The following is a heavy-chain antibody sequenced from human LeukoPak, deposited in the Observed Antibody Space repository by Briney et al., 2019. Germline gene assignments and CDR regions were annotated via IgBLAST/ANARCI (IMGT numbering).Heavy chain of an antibody. CDR1: GFTFSNYA. CDR3: ARMGDGSGSSN. J-gene: IGHJ4*02. D-gene: IGHD3-10*01. Sequence: GGSLRLSCAASGFTFSNYAFNWVRQAPGKGLDWGSGISGGDGNTHYADPVKGRFTISRDNSKDTLYLQMNSLRAEDTAVYYCARMGDGSGSSNWGQGTLVTVSS. V-gene: IGHV3-23*01. CDR2: ISGGDGNT.